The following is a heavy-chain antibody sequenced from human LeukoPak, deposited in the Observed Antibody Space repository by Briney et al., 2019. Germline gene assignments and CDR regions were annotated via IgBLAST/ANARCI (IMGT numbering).Heavy chain of an antibody. V-gene: IGHV3-23*01. CDR1: GFTFSSYA. Sequence: GGSLRLSCAASGFTFSSYAMSWVRQAPGKGLEWVSAIIGSGGSTYYADSVKGRFTISRDNSKNTLYLQMNSLRAEDTAVYYCAKIPPHYYDSSGPIDYWGQGTLVTVSS. CDR2: IIGSGGST. J-gene: IGHJ4*02. D-gene: IGHD3-22*01. CDR3: AKIPPHYYDSSGPIDY.